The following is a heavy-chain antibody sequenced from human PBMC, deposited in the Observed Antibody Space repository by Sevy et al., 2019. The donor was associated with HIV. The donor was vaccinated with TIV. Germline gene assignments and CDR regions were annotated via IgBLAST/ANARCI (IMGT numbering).Heavy chain of an antibody. D-gene: IGHD2-2*01. V-gene: IGHV1-18*01. CDR2: ISAYNGNT. J-gene: IGHJ5*02. CDR3: ARDRGRRYCSSTSCSRNWFDP. Sequence: ASVKVSCKASGYTFTSYGISWVRQAPGQGLEWMGWISAYNGNTNYAQKLQGRVTMTTDTSTSTAYMELRSLRSDDTAVYYCARDRGRRYCSSTSCSRNWFDPWGQGTLVTVSS. CDR1: GYTFTSYG.